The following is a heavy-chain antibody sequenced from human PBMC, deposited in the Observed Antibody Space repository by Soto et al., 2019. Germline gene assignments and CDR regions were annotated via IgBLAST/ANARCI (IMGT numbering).Heavy chain of an antibody. D-gene: IGHD5-18*01. Sequence: ASVKVSCKASGYTFTSYGISWVRQAPGQGLEWMGWISAYNGNTNYAQKLQGRVTMTTDTSTSTAYMELRSLRSDDTAVYYCARVGSRYSYGQNYYYYYGMDVWGQGTTVTVSS. J-gene: IGHJ6*02. CDR2: ISAYNGNT. V-gene: IGHV1-18*01. CDR1: GYTFTSYG. CDR3: ARVGSRYSYGQNYYYYYGMDV.